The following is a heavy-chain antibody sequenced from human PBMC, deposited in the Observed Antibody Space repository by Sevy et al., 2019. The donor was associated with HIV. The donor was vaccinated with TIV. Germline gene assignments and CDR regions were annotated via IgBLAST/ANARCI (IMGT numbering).Heavy chain of an antibody. CDR3: ARVDAYYHIGLDP. J-gene: IGHJ5*02. V-gene: IGHV3-48*03. Sequence: GGSQRLSCEASGFTFSSYEMNWVRQAPGKGLEWISYISTSGNTKYYADSVKGRFTISRDDAKNSLYLQMNSLRAEDTALYYCARVDAYYHIGLDPWGQGTLVTVS. CDR2: ISTSGNTK. CDR1: GFTFSSYE. D-gene: IGHD3-3*02.